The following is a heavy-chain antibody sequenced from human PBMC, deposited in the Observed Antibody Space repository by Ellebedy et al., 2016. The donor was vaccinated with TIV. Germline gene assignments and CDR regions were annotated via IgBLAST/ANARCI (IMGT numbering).Heavy chain of an antibody. CDR3: ATETFNDVDLKIWGVFDM. J-gene: IGHJ3*02. CDR2: ISTGLTT. V-gene: IGHV3-66*01. Sequence: GGSLRLFCAASAFTIGSNYMSWVRQAPGKGLEWVSVISTGLTTYYADSVKGRFTISRDDSKNTLHLEIHSLRVEDTAVYYCATETFNDVDLKIWGVFDMWGQGTMVTVSS. CDR1: AFTIGSNY. D-gene: IGHD1-1*01.